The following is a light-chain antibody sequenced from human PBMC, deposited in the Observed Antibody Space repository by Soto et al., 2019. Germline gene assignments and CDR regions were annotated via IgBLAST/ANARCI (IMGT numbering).Light chain of an antibody. CDR1: QSISSW. CDR3: QQYNSYPIT. V-gene: IGKV1-5*03. CDR2: KAS. Sequence: DIQMTQSPSTLSASVGDRVTITCRASQSISSWLAWYQQKPGKALKLLIYKASSLESGVPSRFSGSGSGTGFTLTISSLQPDDFATYYCQQYNSYPITFGQGTRLEIK. J-gene: IGKJ5*01.